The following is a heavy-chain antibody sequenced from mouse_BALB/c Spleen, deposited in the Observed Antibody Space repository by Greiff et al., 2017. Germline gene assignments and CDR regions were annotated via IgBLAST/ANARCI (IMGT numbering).Heavy chain of an antibody. Sequence: VQLKESGPGLVKPSQSLSLTCSVTGYSITSGYYWNWIRQFPGNKLEWMGYISYDGSNNYNPSLKNRISITRDTSKNQFFLKLNSVTTEDTATYYCARAGDGPAGFAYWGQGTLVTVSA. V-gene: IGHV3-6*02. CDR3: ARAGDGPAGFAY. CDR2: ISYDGSN. J-gene: IGHJ3*01. D-gene: IGHD2-3*01. CDR1: GYSITSGYY.